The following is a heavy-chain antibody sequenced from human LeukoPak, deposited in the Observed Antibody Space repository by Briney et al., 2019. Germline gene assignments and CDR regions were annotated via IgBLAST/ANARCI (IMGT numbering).Heavy chain of an antibody. D-gene: IGHD6-13*01. CDR1: GGSISSYY. CDR3: ARTYGSSGLGYFDL. Sequence: SETLSLTCTVSGGSISSYYWSWIRQPPGKGLEWIGYIYYTRSTHYNPPLKRRVTISVDTSKNQFSLKLSSVTAADTAVYYCARTYGSSGLGYFDLWGRGTLVTVSS. V-gene: IGHV4-59*01. CDR2: IYYTRST. J-gene: IGHJ2*01.